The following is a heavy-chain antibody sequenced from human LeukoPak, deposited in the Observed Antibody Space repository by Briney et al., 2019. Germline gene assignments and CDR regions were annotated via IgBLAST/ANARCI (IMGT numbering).Heavy chain of an antibody. CDR1: GYTFTSYD. CDR3: ATPTQLYYYYGMDV. V-gene: IGHV1-8*01. Sequence: ASVKVSCKASGYTFTSYDINWVRQATGQGLEWMGWMNPNSGNTGYAQKFQGRVTITRNTSISTAYMELSSLRSEDTAVYHCATPTQLYYYYGMDVWGQGTTVTVSS. CDR2: MNPNSGNT. D-gene: IGHD1-1*01. J-gene: IGHJ6*02.